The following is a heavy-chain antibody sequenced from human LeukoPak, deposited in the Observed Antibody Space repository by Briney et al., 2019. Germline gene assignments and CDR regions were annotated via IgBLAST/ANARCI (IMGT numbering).Heavy chain of an antibody. D-gene: IGHD4-17*01. J-gene: IGHJ4*02. CDR3: AKDGQPTVTTVDY. CDR1: GFTFDDYA. CDR2: ISWNSGSI. Sequence: GRSLRLSCAASGFTFDDYAMHWVRQAPGKGLEWVSGISWNSGSIGYADSVKGRFTISRDNAKISLYLQMNSLRAEDTALYYCAKDGQPTVTTVDYWGQGTLVTVSS. V-gene: IGHV3-9*01.